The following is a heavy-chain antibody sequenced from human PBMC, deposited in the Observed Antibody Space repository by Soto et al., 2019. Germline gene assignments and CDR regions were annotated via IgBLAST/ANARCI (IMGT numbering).Heavy chain of an antibody. CDR1: GCPFSNYA. J-gene: IGHJ4*02. Sequence: PGGSLRLSCAVSGCPFSNYAMSWVRQAPGKGLEWVSVISGSGDNTYYADSAKGRFTISRDNSKNTLYLQLNSLRAEDTALYYCARGGTSSCYSSLDSWGQGTLVTVSS. D-gene: IGHD2-15*01. V-gene: IGHV3-23*01. CDR2: ISGSGDNT. CDR3: ARGGTSSCYSSLDS.